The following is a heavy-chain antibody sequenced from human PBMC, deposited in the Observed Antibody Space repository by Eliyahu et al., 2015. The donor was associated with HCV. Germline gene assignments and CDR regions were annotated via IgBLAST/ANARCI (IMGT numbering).Heavy chain of an antibody. CDR1: GFAFNXXS. Sequence: EVQLVESGGGLVNPGGCLTLSCAAXXSGFAFNXXSMNWVRQPPGKGLEFVASIGNSDRFIYYADSMKGRFTISRDNAKNSLYLQMCSLRADDTAVYYCVSNPDDFGLSAYDPPTFDYWGQGTPVSVSS. J-gene: IGHJ4*02. D-gene: IGHD6-25*01. CDR2: IGNSDRFI. CDR3: VSNPDDFGLSAYDPPTFDY. V-gene: IGHV3-21*02.